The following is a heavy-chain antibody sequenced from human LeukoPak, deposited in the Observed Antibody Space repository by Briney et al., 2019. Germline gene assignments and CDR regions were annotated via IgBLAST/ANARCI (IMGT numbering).Heavy chain of an antibody. J-gene: IGHJ4*02. D-gene: IGHD3-10*01. Sequence: PGGSLRLSCAASGFTFINYWMTWVRQAPGKGLEWVANIKQDGSEKYYVDSVTGRFTISGDNAKNSLFLQMSSLRADDTAVYYCARGGVRGVLMEYWGQGTLVTVSS. CDR3: ARGGVRGVLMEY. V-gene: IGHV3-7*05. CDR1: GFTFINYW. CDR2: IKQDGSEK.